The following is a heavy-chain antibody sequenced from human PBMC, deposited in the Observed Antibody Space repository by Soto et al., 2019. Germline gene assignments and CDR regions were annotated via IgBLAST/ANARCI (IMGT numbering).Heavy chain of an antibody. D-gene: IGHD6-13*01. V-gene: IGHV1-18*04. CDR3: ARVNGFSSTFPDY. Sequence: QVQLMQSGGEVKKPGASVKVSCKASGFTFRIYAIAWVRQAPGQGLEWMGWIRTHNGNANYAQNFQDRITMTADTSTNTAYLELRNLRTDDTAVYYCARVNGFSSTFPDYWGQGTLGSVSS. CDR2: IRTHNGNA. J-gene: IGHJ4*02. CDR1: GFTFRIYA.